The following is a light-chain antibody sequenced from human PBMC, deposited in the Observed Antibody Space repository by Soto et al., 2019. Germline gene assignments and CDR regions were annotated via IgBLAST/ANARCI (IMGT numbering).Light chain of an antibody. CDR2: EVT. Sequence: QSVLTQPASVSGSPGQPITISCTGTSSDVGGYDYVSWYQHHPGKAPKLMVYEVTNRPSGISNRFSGSKSGNTASLTISGLQAEDEADYYCSSYTTSSPLVFGTGTKLTVL. CDR3: SSYTTSSPLV. CDR1: SSDVGGYDY. V-gene: IGLV2-14*01. J-gene: IGLJ1*01.